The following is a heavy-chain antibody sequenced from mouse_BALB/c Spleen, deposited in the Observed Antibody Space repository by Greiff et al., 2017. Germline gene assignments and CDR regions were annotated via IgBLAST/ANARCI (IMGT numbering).Heavy chain of an antibody. CDR3: ARVYGNYEGFAY. Sequence: EVMLVESGGGLVKPGGSLKLSCAASGFAFSSYDMSWVRQTPEKRLEWVAYISSGGGSTYYPDTVKGRFTISRDNAKNTLYLQMSSLKSEDTAMYYCARVYGNYEGFAYWGQGTLVTVSA. CDR1: GFAFSSYD. CDR2: ISSGGGST. V-gene: IGHV5-12-1*01. J-gene: IGHJ3*01. D-gene: IGHD2-1*01.